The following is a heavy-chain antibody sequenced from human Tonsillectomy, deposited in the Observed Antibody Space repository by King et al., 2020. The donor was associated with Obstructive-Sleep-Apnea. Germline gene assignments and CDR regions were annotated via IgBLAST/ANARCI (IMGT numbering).Heavy chain of an antibody. Sequence: QLVQSGAEVKKPGASVKVSCKASGYTFTTYAITWVRQAPGQGLEWMGWISAYNGNTNYAQKLQGRATMTTDTSTSTAYMELRSLRSDDAAMYYCARSSGTSSGYYHDYWGQGTLVTVSS. CDR1: GYTFTTYA. J-gene: IGHJ4*02. D-gene: IGHD3-22*01. CDR2: ISAYNGNT. V-gene: IGHV1-18*01. CDR3: ARSSGTSSGYYHDY.